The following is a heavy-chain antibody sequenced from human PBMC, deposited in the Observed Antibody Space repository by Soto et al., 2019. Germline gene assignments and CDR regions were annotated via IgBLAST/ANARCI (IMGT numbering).Heavy chain of an antibody. J-gene: IGHJ5*02. V-gene: IGHV4-61*01. CDR3: ARYDAESGSNKLDP. CDR1: GGSVSSRSHF. CDR2: IYYTGNT. D-gene: IGHD5-12*01. Sequence: QVQLQESGPGVVKPSDTLSVTCTVSGGSVSSRSHFWSCIRQPPGGGLQWIGYIYYTGNTNYSPSLKSRATLSVDTSRNQFSLRLTSVTAADTAIYYCARYDAESGSNKLDPWGQGTLVTVSS.